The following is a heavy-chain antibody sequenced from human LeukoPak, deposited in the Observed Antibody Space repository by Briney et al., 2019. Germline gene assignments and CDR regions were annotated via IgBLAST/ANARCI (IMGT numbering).Heavy chain of an antibody. CDR3: ARDGLTTVTTLGYSDY. CDR2: INPKSGGT. J-gene: IGHJ4*02. Sequence: GASVQVSCKASGYTFTDYCIHWLRQAPGQGLEWMGWINPKSGGTSYAPNFQGRVTMTRDASVSTTYMELSRLRSDDTAVYYCARDGLTTVTTLGYSDYWGQGTLVTVSS. V-gene: IGHV1-2*02. D-gene: IGHD4-17*01. CDR1: GYTFTDYC.